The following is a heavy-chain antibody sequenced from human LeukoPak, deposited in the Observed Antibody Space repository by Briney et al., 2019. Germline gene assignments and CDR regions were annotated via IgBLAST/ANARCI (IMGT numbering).Heavy chain of an antibody. Sequence: SETLSLTCAVYGGSFSGYYWSWIRQPPGKGLEWIGEINHSGSTNYNPSLKSRVTISVDTSKNQISLQLNSVTPEDTAVYYCTREYNPSWYDRFGHWGQGTLVTVSS. CDR2: INHSGST. J-gene: IGHJ4*02. CDR3: TREYNPSWYDRFGH. V-gene: IGHV4-34*01. CDR1: GGSFSGYY. D-gene: IGHD6-13*01.